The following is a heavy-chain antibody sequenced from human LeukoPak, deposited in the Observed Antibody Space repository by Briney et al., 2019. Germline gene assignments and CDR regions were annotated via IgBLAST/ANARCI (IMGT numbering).Heavy chain of an antibody. J-gene: IGHJ4*02. D-gene: IGHD2-8*01. V-gene: IGHV1-18*01. CDR2: ISAQHGQT. CDR3: AGSLGYCTSNVCYLKY. Sequence: GASVKVSCKTSGYSENFYGITWVRQVAGQGLEWMGWISAQHGQTEYAPNSQDRVTMTTDKYTNTAYMKLRSLRSDDTAGYYCAGSLGYCTSNVCYLKYWGQGTLVTVSS. CDR1: GYSENFYG.